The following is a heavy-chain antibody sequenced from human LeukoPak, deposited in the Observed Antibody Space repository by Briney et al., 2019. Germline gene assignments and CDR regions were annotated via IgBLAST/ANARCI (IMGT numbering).Heavy chain of an antibody. D-gene: IGHD1-26*01. CDR3: AKDNLAIVGATFDY. Sequence: GGSLRLSCSASGFTFDNYAMHWVRQAPGQGQGWVSGISWNSGSIGYADSVKGRFTISRDNAKNSLYLQMNSLRAEDTALYYCAKDNLAIVGATFDYWGQGTLVTVSS. V-gene: IGHV3-9*01. CDR2: ISWNSGSI. CDR1: GFTFDNYA. J-gene: IGHJ4*02.